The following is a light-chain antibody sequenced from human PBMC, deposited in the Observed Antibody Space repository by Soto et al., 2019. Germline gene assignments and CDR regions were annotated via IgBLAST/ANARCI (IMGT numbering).Light chain of an antibody. V-gene: IGKV3-20*01. CDR2: GAS. Sequence: EIVLTQSPGTLSLSPGERGTLSCRASQSVNNRYLAWYQQKPGQAPRLLIYGASSRATGIPDRFSGSGPGTDFTLTISRLEPEDFAVYYCQQYGSSPRTFGQGTKVEIK. CDR1: QSVNNRY. CDR3: QQYGSSPRT. J-gene: IGKJ1*01.